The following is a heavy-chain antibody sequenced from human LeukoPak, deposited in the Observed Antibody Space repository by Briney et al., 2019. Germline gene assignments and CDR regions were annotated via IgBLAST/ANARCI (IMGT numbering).Heavy chain of an antibody. D-gene: IGHD2-2*01. CDR2: VSHSGTA. Sequence: PSETLCLTCTVSHDSISTYSWSWIRQPPGKGLEWLGYVSHSGTANYNTSLKSRVTMSVATSKSQFSLTLRSVTAADTAVYYCAGRYCTSTMCYVGAVAGYEFWGQGALDPVSS. V-gene: IGHV4-59*13. CDR1: HDSISTYS. J-gene: IGHJ4*02. CDR3: AGRYCTSTMCYVGAVAGYEF.